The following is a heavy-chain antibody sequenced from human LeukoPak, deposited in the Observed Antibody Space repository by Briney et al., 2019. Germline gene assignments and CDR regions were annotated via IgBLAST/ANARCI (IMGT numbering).Heavy chain of an antibody. V-gene: IGHV4-39*01. CDR2: IYYSGST. J-gene: IGHJ4*02. Sequence: SETLSLTCTVSGGSISSSSYYWGWIRQPPGKGLEWIGSIYYSGSTYYNPSLKSRVTISVDTSKNQFSLKLSSVTAADTAVYYCARHASYYDFWSGPSGYFDYWGQGTLVTVSS. CDR1: GGSISSSSYY. CDR3: ARHASYYDFWSGPSGYFDY. D-gene: IGHD3-3*01.